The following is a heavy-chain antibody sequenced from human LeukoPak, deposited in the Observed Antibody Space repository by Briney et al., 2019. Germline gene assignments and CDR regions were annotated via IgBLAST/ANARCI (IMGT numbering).Heavy chain of an antibody. Sequence: GASVKVSCKASGYTFTSYGISWVRQAPGQGLEWMGWISAYNGNTNYAQKLQGRVTMTTDTSTSTAYMELRSLRAEDTAVYYCARAVGSYAYTDAFDIWGQGTMVTVSS. CDR1: GYTFTSYG. V-gene: IGHV1-18*01. D-gene: IGHD1-26*01. CDR3: ARAVGSYAYTDAFDI. J-gene: IGHJ3*02. CDR2: ISAYNGNT.